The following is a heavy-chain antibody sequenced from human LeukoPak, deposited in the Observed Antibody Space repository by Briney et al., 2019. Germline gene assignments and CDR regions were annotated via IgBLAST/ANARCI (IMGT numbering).Heavy chain of an antibody. J-gene: IGHJ6*02. V-gene: IGHV4-59*13. Sequence: SETLSLTCTVSGGSISSYYWSWIRQPPGEGLEWIGYIYYSGSTTYNPSLKSRVTISVETSKNQFPLKLRSATAADTAVYYCARDRGDSSGWYGLTGRGSHYYGMDVWGQGTTVTVSS. CDR1: GGSISSYY. CDR3: ARDRGDSSGWYGLTGRGSHYYGMDV. D-gene: IGHD6-19*01. CDR2: IYYSGST.